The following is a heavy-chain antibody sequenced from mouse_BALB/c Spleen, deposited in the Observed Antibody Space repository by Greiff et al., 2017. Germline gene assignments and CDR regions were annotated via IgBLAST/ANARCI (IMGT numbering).Heavy chain of an antibody. J-gene: IGHJ1*01. CDR2: IDPANGNT. D-gene: IGHD3-1*01. V-gene: IGHV14-3*02. CDR1: GFNIKDTY. CDR3: ASTRGYGYFDV. Sequence: VQLQQSGAELVKPGASVKLSCTASGFNIKDTYMHWVKQRPEQGLEWIGRIDPANGNTKYDPKFQGKATITADTSSNTAYLQLSSLTSEDTAVYYCASTRGYGYFDVWGAGTTVTVSS.